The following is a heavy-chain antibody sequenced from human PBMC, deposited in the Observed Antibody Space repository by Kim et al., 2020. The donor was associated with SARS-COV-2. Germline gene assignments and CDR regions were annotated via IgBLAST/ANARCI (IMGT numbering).Heavy chain of an antibody. V-gene: IGHV4-59*01. CDR2: IYYSGST. CDR1: GGSISSYY. D-gene: IGHD6-19*01. Sequence: SETLSLTCTVSGGSISSYYWSWIRQPPGKGLEWIGYIYYSGSTNYNPSLKSRVTISVDTSKNQFSLKLSSVTAADTAVYYCARTRTKYSSGWYEEGDAFDIWGQGTMVTVSS. CDR3: ARTRTKYSSGWYEEGDAFDI. J-gene: IGHJ3*02.